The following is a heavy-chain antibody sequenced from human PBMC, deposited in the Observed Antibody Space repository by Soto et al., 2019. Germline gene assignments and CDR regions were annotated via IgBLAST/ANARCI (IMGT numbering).Heavy chain of an antibody. CDR2: IWYDGSNE. J-gene: IGHJ6*02. CDR3: AASPSFWQNYYYGAMDV. V-gene: IGHV3-33*01. CDR1: GFIFSSYG. Sequence: GGSLRLSCAASGFIFSSYGMHWVRQTPGKGLEWVAVIWYDGSNEYYADSVKGRFTITRDLSTNTIYMDLSGLRSEDTAVYYCAASPSFWQNYYYGAMDVWGQGTTVTVSS.